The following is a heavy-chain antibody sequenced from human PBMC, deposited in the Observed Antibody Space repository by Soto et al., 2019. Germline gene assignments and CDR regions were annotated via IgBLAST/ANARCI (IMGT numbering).Heavy chain of an antibody. CDR1: GGSMGSYS. D-gene: IGHD3-3*01. Sequence: SETLSLTGPAPGGSMGSYSGSGIRQPPGKGLEWIGYIYYSGSTNYNPSLKSRVTISVDTSKNQFSLKLSSLTAADTAVYYCARGYNDFWSGYLTWFDPWGQGTLVTVS. CDR2: IYYSGST. J-gene: IGHJ5*02. V-gene: IGHV4-59*01. CDR3: ARGYNDFWSGYLTWFDP.